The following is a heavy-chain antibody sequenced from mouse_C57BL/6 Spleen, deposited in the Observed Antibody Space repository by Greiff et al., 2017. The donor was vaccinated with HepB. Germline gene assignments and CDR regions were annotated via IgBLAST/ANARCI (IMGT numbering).Heavy chain of an antibody. CDR1: GYTFTSYW. CDR2: IDPSDSET. V-gene: IGHV1-52*01. CDR3: ARTYSNYRGYFDV. J-gene: IGHJ1*03. D-gene: IGHD2-5*01. Sequence: QVQLQQPGAELVRPGSSVKLSCKASGYTFTSYWMHWVKQRPIQGLEWIGNIDPSDSETHYNQKFKGKATLTVDKSSSTAYMQLSSLTSEDSAVYYCARTYSNYRGYFDVWGTGTTVTVSS.